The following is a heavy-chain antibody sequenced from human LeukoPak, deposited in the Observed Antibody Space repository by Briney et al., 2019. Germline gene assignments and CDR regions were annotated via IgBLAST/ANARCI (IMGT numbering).Heavy chain of an antibody. D-gene: IGHD6-13*01. J-gene: IGHJ4*02. Sequence: ASVKVSCKASGYTFTSYYIHWVRQAPGQGLEWMGLVNPSGDNTYYAQRFQGRVTMTRDTSTSTVYMELSSLRSEDTAVYYCARDNNGVAYSSSCFDYWGQGTLVTVSS. CDR3: ARDNNGVAYSSSCFDY. V-gene: IGHV1-46*01. CDR2: VNPSGDNT. CDR1: GYTFTSYY.